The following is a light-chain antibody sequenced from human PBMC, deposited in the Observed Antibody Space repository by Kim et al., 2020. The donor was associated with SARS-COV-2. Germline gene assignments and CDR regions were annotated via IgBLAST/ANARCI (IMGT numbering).Light chain of an antibody. Sequence: TVLTQSPGTLSLSPGERATLPCRASQTVNSSFLAWYQQKPGQTPRLLIYGASRRATGIPDRFGGSGSGTEFTLSINRMEPDDFAVYFCHQYDGSPPWTFGQGTKVDIK. CDR1: QTVNSSF. CDR3: HQYDGSPPWT. J-gene: IGKJ1*01. V-gene: IGKV3-20*01. CDR2: GAS.